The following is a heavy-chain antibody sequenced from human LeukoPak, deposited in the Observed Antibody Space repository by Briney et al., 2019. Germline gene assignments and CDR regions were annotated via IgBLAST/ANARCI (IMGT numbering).Heavy chain of an antibody. CDR3: AKEPCGGDCHYPLLLPLDY. V-gene: IGHV3-23*01. D-gene: IGHD2-21*02. CDR1: GFTFSNYA. Sequence: SGGSLRLSCAAFGFTFSNYAMSWVRQAPGEGLEWVSAISGSGGSTYYADSVKGRFTISRDNSKDTVYLQMNSLRAEDTAVYYCAKEPCGGDCHYPLLLPLDYWGQGTLVTVSS. J-gene: IGHJ4*02. CDR2: ISGSGGST.